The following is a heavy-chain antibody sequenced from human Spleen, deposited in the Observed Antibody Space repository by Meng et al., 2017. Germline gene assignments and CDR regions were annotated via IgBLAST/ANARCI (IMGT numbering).Heavy chain of an antibody. CDR3: ARARRYYYDSSGYRVREYFDY. J-gene: IGHJ4*02. CDR1: GYTFTSYG. V-gene: IGHV1-8*01. CDR2: MNPNSGNT. D-gene: IGHD3-22*01. Sequence: ASVKVSCKASGYTFTSYGMTWVRQATGQGLEWMGWMNPNSGNTGYAQEFQGRVTMTRNTSISTAYMELSSLRSEDTAVYYCARARRYYYDSSGYRVREYFDYWGQGTLVTVSS.